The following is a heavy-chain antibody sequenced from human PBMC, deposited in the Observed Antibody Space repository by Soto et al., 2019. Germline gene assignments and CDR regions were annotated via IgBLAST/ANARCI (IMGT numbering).Heavy chain of an antibody. Sequence: ASMKVSCKASGYTFTSYDINWVRQATGQGLEWMGWMNPNSGNTGYAQKFQGRVTMTRNTSISTAYMELSSLRSEDTAVYYCARGRRFLEWLSPYYYYYYMDVWGKGTTVTVSS. J-gene: IGHJ6*03. D-gene: IGHD3-3*01. CDR2: MNPNSGNT. CDR1: GYTFTSYD. V-gene: IGHV1-8*01. CDR3: ARGRRFLEWLSPYYYYYYMDV.